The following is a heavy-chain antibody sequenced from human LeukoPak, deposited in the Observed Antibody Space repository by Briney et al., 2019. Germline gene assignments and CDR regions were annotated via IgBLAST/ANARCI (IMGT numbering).Heavy chain of an antibody. CDR1: GFTFSSYC. CDR2: ISYDRSNK. D-gene: IGHD3-3*01. Sequence: PGGSLRLSCAASGFTFSSYCMHWVRQAPGKGLEWVAVISYDRSNKYYADSVKGRFIISRDNSKNTLYLQMNSLRAEDTAVYYCAKDPVDDFWSGYDTGYYYGMDVWGQGTTVTLSS. V-gene: IGHV3-30*18. CDR3: AKDPVDDFWSGYDTGYYYGMDV. J-gene: IGHJ6*02.